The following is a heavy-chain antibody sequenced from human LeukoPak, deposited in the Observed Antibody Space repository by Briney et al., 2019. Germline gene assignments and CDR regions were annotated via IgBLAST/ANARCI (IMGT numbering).Heavy chain of an antibody. V-gene: IGHV4-61*01. CDR3: ARGADSSGYYSIFYFDY. D-gene: IGHD3-22*01. Sequence: PSETLSLTCTVSGGSISSSNYYWNWIRQPPGKGLEWIGYIYYSGSTNYNPSLKSRVTISVDTSKNQFSLKLSSVTAADTAVYYCARGADSSGYYSIFYFDYWGQGTLVTVSS. J-gene: IGHJ4*02. CDR1: GGSISSSNYY. CDR2: IYYSGST.